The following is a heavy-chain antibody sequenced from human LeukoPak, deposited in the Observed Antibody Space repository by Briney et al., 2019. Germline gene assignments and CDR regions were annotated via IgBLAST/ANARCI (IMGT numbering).Heavy chain of an antibody. CDR2: INPNSGGT. CDR3: AREGGWRNIVVVPAANYYYYMDV. CDR1: GYTFTGYY. Sequence: ASVKVSCKASGYTFTGYYMHWVRQAPGQGLEWMGWINPNSGGTNYAQKFQGRVTMTRDTSISTAYMELSRLRSDDTAVYYCAREGGWRNIVVVPAANYYYYMDVWGKGTTVTVSS. J-gene: IGHJ6*03. V-gene: IGHV1-2*02. D-gene: IGHD2-2*01.